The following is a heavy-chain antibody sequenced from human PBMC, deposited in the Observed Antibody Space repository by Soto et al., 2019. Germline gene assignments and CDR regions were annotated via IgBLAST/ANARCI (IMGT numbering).Heavy chain of an antibody. Sequence: QVQLQASGPGLVKPSETLSLTCTVSGGSISNHYWSWIRQPPGKGLEWIGYIYYTGNTNYNPSLKRRVTMSVDTSKNQISLKLSSVTAADTAVYYCARANWYSEYWGQGTLVTVSS. CDR2: IYYTGNT. CDR1: GGSISNHY. J-gene: IGHJ4*02. V-gene: IGHV4-59*11. CDR3: ARANWYSEY. D-gene: IGHD7-27*01.